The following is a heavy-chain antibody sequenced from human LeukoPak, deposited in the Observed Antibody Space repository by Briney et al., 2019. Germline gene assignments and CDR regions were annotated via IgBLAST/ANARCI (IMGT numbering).Heavy chain of an antibody. CDR3: ARDNQYGLPYDFYFMDV. CDR2: IYHSGST. D-gene: IGHD2-2*01. V-gene: IGHV4-38-2*02. CDR1: GYSISSGYY. J-gene: IGHJ6*03. Sequence: SETLSLTCSVSGYSISSGYYWGWIRQSPGKGLEWIGSIYHSGSTYYNPSLKSRVTISVDTSKNQFSLKLSSVTAADTAVYFCARDNQYGLPYDFYFMDVWGKGTTVTVSS.